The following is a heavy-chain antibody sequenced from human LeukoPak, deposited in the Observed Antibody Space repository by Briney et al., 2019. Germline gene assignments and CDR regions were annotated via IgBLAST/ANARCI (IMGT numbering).Heavy chain of an antibody. J-gene: IGHJ5*02. V-gene: IGHV4-30-4*08. CDR2: IYYSGST. CDR3: ASLLLWFGESIYNWFDP. D-gene: IGHD3-10*01. CDR1: GGSISSGDYY. Sequence: SQTLSLTCTVSGGSISSGDYYWGWIRQPPGKGLEWIGYIYYSGSTYYSPSLKSRVTISVDTSKNQFSLKLSSVTAADTAVYYCASLLLWFGESIYNWFDPWGQGTLVTVSS.